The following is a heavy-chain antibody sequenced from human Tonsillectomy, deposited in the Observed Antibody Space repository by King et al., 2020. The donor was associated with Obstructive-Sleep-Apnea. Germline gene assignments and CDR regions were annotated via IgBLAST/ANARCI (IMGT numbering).Heavy chain of an antibody. Sequence: VQLVESGGGLVQPGGSLRLSCAASGFTFSSYWMHWVRQAPGKGLVWVSRINSDGSSTSYADSVKGRFTISRDNAKNTLYLQMNSLRAEDTAVYYCARDAAGLRYFDWLSKWGQGTLVTVSS. J-gene: IGHJ4*02. V-gene: IGHV3-74*01. CDR1: GFTFSSYW. D-gene: IGHD3-9*01. CDR2: INSDGSST. CDR3: ARDAAGLRYFDWLSK.